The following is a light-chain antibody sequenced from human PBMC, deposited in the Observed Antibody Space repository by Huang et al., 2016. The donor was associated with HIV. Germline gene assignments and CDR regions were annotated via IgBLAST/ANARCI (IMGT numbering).Light chain of an antibody. V-gene: IGKV3-11*01. CDR3: QQRSNWPPIT. Sequence: EIVLTQSPTTLSLSPGERATLSCRASQSVNRYLAWYHQKPGQAPRLLIYDASNRATGSPARFSGSGSGTDFTLTISSLEPEDFAVYYCQQRSNWPPITFGQGTRLEIK. CDR2: DAS. J-gene: IGKJ5*01. CDR1: QSVNRY.